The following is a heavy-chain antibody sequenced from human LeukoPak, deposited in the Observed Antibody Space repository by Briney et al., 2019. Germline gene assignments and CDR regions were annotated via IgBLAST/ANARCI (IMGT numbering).Heavy chain of an antibody. CDR1: GGSFSGYY. V-gene: IGHV4-34*01. CDR2: INHSGST. CDR3: ASRVGATKGGYYFDY. J-gene: IGHJ4*02. Sequence: SETLSLTCAVYGGSFSGYYWSWIRQPPGKGLEWIGEINHSGSTNYNPSLKSRVTISVDTSKNQFSLKLSSVTAADTAVYYCASRVGATKGGYYFDYWGQGTLVIVSS. D-gene: IGHD1-26*01.